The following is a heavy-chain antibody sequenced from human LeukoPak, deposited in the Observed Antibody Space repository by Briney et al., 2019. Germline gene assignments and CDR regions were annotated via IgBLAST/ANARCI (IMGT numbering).Heavy chain of an antibody. J-gene: IGHJ4*02. CDR1: GFTFSSYW. Sequence: GGSLRLSCAASGFTFSSYWMSWVRQAPGKGLEWVANIRQDGSVQNYVDSVKGRFTISRDNAKNSLYLQMNSLRAEDTAMYYCARDSAGNDYWGQGTLVTVSS. V-gene: IGHV3-7*01. CDR2: IRQDGSVQ. CDR3: ARDSAGNDY. D-gene: IGHD6-13*01.